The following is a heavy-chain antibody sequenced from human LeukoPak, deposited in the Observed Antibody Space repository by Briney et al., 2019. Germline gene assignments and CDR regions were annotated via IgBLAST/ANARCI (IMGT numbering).Heavy chain of an antibody. Sequence: GGSLRLSCAASGFTFSDYYMSWIRQAPGKGLEWVSYISSSGSTIYYADSVKGRFTISRDNAKNSLYLQMNSLRAEDTAVYYCAKDYYYDSSGDFDYWGQGTLVTVSS. CDR1: GFTFSDYY. CDR2: ISSSGSTI. D-gene: IGHD3-22*01. CDR3: AKDYYYDSSGDFDY. V-gene: IGHV3-11*01. J-gene: IGHJ4*02.